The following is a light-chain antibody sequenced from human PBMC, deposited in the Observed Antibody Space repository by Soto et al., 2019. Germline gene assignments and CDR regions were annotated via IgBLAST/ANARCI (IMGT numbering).Light chain of an antibody. CDR3: QQRSNWIT. CDR1: QSVSSY. Sequence: VLTQSPATLSLSPGERATLSCRASQSVSSYLAWYQQKPGQAPRLLIYDASNRATGIPARFSGSGSGTDFTLTISSLEPEDFAVYYCQQRSNWITFGQGTRLEIK. J-gene: IGKJ5*01. CDR2: DAS. V-gene: IGKV3-11*01.